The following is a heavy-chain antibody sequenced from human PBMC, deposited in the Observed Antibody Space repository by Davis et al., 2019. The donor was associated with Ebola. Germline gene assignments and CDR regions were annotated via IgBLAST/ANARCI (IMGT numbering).Heavy chain of an antibody. CDR2: FNPHNGNT. J-gene: IGHJ4*02. Sequence: AASVKVSCKTSGYTFTNCGITWVRQAPGQGLEWMGWFNPHNGNTNYAQNVQGRVIMTSDTATTTAYMEVGSLRSDDTAVYYCARAQFPTTSDHWGQGTLVTVSS. V-gene: IGHV1-18*04. CDR1: GYTFTNCG. D-gene: IGHD1-1*01. CDR3: ARAQFPTTSDH.